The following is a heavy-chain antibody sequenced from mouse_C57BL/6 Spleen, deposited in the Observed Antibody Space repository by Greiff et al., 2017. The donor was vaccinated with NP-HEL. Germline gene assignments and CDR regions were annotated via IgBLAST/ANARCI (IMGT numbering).Heavy chain of an antibody. D-gene: IGHD2-1*01. CDR3: ADPYGNLDY. Sequence: EVMLVESGPELVKPGASVKMSCKASGYTFTDYNMHWVKQSHGKSLEWIGYINPNNGGTSYNQKFKGKATLTVNKSSSTAYMELRSLTSEDSAVYYCADPYGNLDYWGQGTTLTVSS. V-gene: IGHV1-22*01. CDR1: GYTFTDYN. CDR2: INPNNGGT. J-gene: IGHJ2*01.